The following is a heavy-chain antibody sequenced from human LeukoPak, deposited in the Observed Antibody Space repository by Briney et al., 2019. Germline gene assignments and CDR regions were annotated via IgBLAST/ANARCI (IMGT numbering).Heavy chain of an antibody. CDR1: GFTFSDHR. CDR3: AREAVRATGRFDY. Sequence: GGSLRHSCGHSGFTFSDHRMNWGRQAPGKGLEWISYISSSSGTIYYADSVKGRFTISRDTARNSLHLQMNSLRDEDTAVYYCAREAVRATGRFDYWGQGTLVTVSS. J-gene: IGHJ4*02. D-gene: IGHD1-26*01. CDR2: ISSSSGTI. V-gene: IGHV3-48*02.